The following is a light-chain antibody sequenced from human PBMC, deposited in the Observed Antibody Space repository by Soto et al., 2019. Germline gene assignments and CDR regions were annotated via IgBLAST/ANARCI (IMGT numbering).Light chain of an antibody. CDR2: LAS. V-gene: IGKV2-28*01. CDR3: MQALQSPPA. J-gene: IGKJ4*01. Sequence: EIVMTQSPLSLPVTPGEPASISCRSSQSLLHRDGHSYLDWYLQKPGQSPQLMIYLASNRASGVTDRFSGSGSGTDFTLKIIRVEAEEVGVYVCMQALQSPPAFGGGTKVEIK. CDR1: QSLLHRDGHSY.